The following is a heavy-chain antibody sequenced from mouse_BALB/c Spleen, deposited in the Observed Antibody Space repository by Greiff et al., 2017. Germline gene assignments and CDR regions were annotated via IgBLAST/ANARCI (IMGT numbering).Heavy chain of an antibody. Sequence: DVQLVESGGGLVKPGGSLKLSCAASGFTFSDYYMSWVRQTPEKRLEWVATISDGGSYTYYPDSVKGRFTISRDNAKNNLYLQMSSLKSEDTAMYYCARVYGNYGYAMDYWGQGTSVTVSS. J-gene: IGHJ4*01. D-gene: IGHD2-1*01. CDR1: GFTFSDYY. CDR2: ISDGGSYT. V-gene: IGHV5-4*02. CDR3: ARVYGNYGYAMDY.